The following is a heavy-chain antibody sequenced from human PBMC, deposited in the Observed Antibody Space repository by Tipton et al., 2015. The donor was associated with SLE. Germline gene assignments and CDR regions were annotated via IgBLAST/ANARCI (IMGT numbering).Heavy chain of an antibody. V-gene: IGHV4-30-2*01. CDR1: GDSFSRGGYS. Sequence: TLSLTCAVSGDSFSRGGYSWSWFRQPPGEGLEWIGEINHSGSTNYNPSLKSRVTMSLDRSKNQISLRLSSVTAADTAVYYCARDTSCSGGSCYGWFDPWGQGTLVMVSS. J-gene: IGHJ5*02. D-gene: IGHD2-15*01. CDR3: ARDTSCSGGSCYGWFDP. CDR2: INHSGST.